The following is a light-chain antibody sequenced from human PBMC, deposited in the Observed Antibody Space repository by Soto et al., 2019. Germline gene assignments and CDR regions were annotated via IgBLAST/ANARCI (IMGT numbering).Light chain of an antibody. CDR3: CSYTSSSTPWV. Sequence: QSAPTQPASLSGSPGQSITISCPGTSSDVGGYNYFSWYQQHPGKTPKLMIYDVSDRPSGVSNRFSASKSGNTASLTISGLQAEDEADYYCCSYTSSSTPWVFGTGTKVTVL. J-gene: IGLJ1*01. CDR1: SSDVGGYNY. V-gene: IGLV2-14*03. CDR2: DVS.